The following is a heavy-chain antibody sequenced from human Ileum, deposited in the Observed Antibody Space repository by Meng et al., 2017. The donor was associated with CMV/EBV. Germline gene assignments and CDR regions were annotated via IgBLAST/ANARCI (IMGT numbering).Heavy chain of an antibody. CDR3: AHIFHRNGWYGDS. Sequence: FSGFSIKTPGVGVAWFRQPPGKVLECLGVIFWDDDKRYSPSLESRLTITKDTSKNEVVLEMSNMDPVDTATYYCAHIFHRNGWYGDSWGQGTLVTVSS. CDR2: IFWDDDK. J-gene: IGHJ1*01. V-gene: IGHV2-5*02. D-gene: IGHD6-19*01. CDR1: GFSIKTPGVG.